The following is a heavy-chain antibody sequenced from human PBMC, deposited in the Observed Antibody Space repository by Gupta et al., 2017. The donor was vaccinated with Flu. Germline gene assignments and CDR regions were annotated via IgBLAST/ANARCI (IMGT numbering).Heavy chain of an antibody. D-gene: IGHD1-1*01. V-gene: IGHV1-69*01. J-gene: IGHJ5*02. CDR1: FSSYA. CDR3: ARGQKRLLGWFDP. CDR2: IIPIFGTA. Sequence: FSSYAISWVRQAPGQGLEWMGGIIPIFGTANYAQKFQGRVTITADESTSTAYMELSSLRSEDTAVYYCARGQKRLLGWFDPWGQGTLVTVSS.